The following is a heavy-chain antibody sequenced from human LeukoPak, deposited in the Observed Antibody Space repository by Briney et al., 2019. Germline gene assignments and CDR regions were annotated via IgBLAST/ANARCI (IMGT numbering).Heavy chain of an antibody. CDR2: ISGSGGGT. D-gene: IGHD6-19*01. CDR1: GFTFSSYA. J-gene: IGHJ4*02. CDR3: ATATVAGRGYYFDQ. Sequence: GGSLRLSCAASGFTFSSYAMSWVRQSPGKGLEWVSSISGSGGGTYFADSVKGRFTISRDNSKNTMYLQMSSLRAEDTAVYYCATATVAGRGYYFDQWGQGTLVTVSS. V-gene: IGHV3-23*01.